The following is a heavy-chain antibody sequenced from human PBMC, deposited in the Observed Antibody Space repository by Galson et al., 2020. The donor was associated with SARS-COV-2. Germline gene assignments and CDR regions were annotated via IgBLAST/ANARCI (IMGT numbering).Heavy chain of an antibody. Sequence: SETLSLTCTVSGGSISSSGYFWGWARQPPGRGLEWIANVYYSGTTYYNPSLKSRVTISVDTSKNQLSLRLTSVTAADTAVYFCASLPGAYYVDYWGQGTLVTVSS. D-gene: IGHD7-27*01. J-gene: IGHJ4*02. V-gene: IGHV4-39*01. CDR1: GGSISSSGYF. CDR2: VYYSGTT. CDR3: ASLPGAYYVDY.